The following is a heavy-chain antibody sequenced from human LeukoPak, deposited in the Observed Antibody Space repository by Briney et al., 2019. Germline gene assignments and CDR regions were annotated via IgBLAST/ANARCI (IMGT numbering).Heavy chain of an antibody. D-gene: IGHD6-19*01. J-gene: IGHJ4*02. V-gene: IGHV3-33*01. CDR3: ARGRGIAVAGTDY. CDR2: IWYDGSNQ. CDR1: GFTFSSYG. Sequence: GGSLRPSCAASGFTFSSYGMHWVRQAPGKGLEWVAVIWYDGSNQDYADSVKGRFTIFRDNTKNTLYLQMNSLRAEDTAVYYCARGRGIAVAGTDYWGQGTLVTVSS.